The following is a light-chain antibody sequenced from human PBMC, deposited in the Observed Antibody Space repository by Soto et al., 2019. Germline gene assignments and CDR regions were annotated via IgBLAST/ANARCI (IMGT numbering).Light chain of an antibody. Sequence: QSDLTQPPSVSGAPGQRVTISCTVINSNIGAGYDVHWYQQRPGTAPKLLIYGNKNRPSGVPDRLSGSKSGTSASLAITGLQAEDEADYYCQSYDSSLSVSYGFGTGTKVTVL. J-gene: IGLJ1*01. V-gene: IGLV1-40*01. CDR1: NSNIGAGYD. CDR2: GNK. CDR3: QSYDSSLSVSYG.